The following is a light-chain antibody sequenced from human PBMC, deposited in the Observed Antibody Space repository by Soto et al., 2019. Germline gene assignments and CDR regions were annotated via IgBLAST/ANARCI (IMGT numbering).Light chain of an antibody. V-gene: IGKV3-20*01. Sequence: EIVWTQSPDTLSLSPGEGATLSCRASHDVSVSLVWYRQRPGQAPRLLIYGASTRAAGIPDRFSGSGSGTDFTLTITRLEPEESAVYFCKQYTGPPTTVGQGTRLELK. CDR3: KQYTGPPTT. CDR1: HDVSVS. CDR2: GAS. J-gene: IGKJ5*01.